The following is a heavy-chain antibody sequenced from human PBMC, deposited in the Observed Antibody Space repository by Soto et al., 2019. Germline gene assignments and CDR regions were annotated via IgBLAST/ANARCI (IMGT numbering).Heavy chain of an antibody. V-gene: IGHV1-69*02. CDR3: ARGTLVVPAASDWFDP. CDR2: IIPILGIA. D-gene: IGHD2-2*01. J-gene: IGHJ5*02. CDR1: GGTFSSYT. Sequence: QVQLVQSGAEVKKPGSSVKVSCKASGGTFSSYTISWVRQAPGQGLEWMGRIIPILGIANYAQKFQGRVTITADKSTSTAYMGLSSLRSEDTAVYYCARGTLVVPAASDWFDPWGQGTLVTVSS.